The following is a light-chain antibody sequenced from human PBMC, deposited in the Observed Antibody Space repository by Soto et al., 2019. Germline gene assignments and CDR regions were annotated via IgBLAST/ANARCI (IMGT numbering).Light chain of an antibody. CDR1: QIISSY. J-gene: IGKJ1*01. CDR2: AAS. V-gene: IGKV1-39*01. CDR3: QQSYSTPWA. Sequence: DIQMTQSPSSLSASVGDRVTISCRASQIISSYFNWYQQKPGKAPKLLIYAASSLQSGVPTRFSGIGYGIYFTLTISNLQPEDFATYYCQQSYSTPWAFGQGTKVEIK.